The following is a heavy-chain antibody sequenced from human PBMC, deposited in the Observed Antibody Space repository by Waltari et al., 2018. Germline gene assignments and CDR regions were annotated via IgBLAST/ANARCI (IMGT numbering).Heavy chain of an antibody. CDR3: AAYDSSGYLPATYYYYGMDV. Sequence: QVQLVQSGAEVKKPGASVKVSCKASGYTFTSYYMHWVRQAPGQGLEWMGGIIPIFGTANYAQKFQGRVTITADESTSTAYMELSSLRSEDTAVYYCAAYDSSGYLPATYYYYGMDVWGQGTTVTVSS. D-gene: IGHD3-22*01. CDR2: IIPIFGTA. J-gene: IGHJ6*02. CDR1: GYTFTSYY. V-gene: IGHV1-69*01.